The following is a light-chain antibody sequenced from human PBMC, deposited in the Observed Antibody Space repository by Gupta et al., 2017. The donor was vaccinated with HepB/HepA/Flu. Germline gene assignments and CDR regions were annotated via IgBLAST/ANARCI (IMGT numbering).Light chain of an antibody. J-gene: IGLJ2*01. V-gene: IGLV1-44*01. CDR2: YND. Sequence: QSVLTPSTSVSETPGQWVTISRSGSSSNVGRNNVNCYQQLPGTAPKLLIYYNDERPSGGPDRISGSKSGTSASLAISGLQSEDEADYYCAAWDTSLNVVVFGGGTKLTVL. CDR1: SSNVGRNN. CDR3: AAWDTSLNVVV.